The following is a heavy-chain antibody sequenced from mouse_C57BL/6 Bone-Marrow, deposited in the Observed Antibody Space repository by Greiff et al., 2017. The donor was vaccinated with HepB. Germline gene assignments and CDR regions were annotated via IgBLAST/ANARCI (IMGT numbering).Heavy chain of an antibody. CDR2: ISSGGSYT. V-gene: IGHV5-6*02. CDR3: ARRGATVVANPYFDV. Sequence: EVMLVESGGDLVKPGGSLKLSCAASGFTFSSYGMSWVRQTPDKRLEWVATISSGGSYTYYPDSVKGRFTISRDNAKNTLYLQMSSLKSEDTAMYYCARRGATVVANPYFDVWGTGTTVTVSS. J-gene: IGHJ1*03. D-gene: IGHD1-1*01. CDR1: GFTFSSYG.